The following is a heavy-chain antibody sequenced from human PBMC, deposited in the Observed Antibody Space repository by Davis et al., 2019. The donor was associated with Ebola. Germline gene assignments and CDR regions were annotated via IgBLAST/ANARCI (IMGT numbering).Heavy chain of an antibody. V-gene: IGHV3-7*01. CDR2: IKHDGSET. CDR1: GFIFNSYW. CDR3: ARDRGDSSGYYYFDY. D-gene: IGHD3-22*01. Sequence: GESLKISCAASGFIFNSYWMSWVRQAPGKGLEWVANIKHDGSETYYVDSVKGRFTISRDNAKNSLYLQMNSLRAEDTAVYYCARDRGDSSGYYYFDYWGQGTLVTVSS. J-gene: IGHJ4*02.